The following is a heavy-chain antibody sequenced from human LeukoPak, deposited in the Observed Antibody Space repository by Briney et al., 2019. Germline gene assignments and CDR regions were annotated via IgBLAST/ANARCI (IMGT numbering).Heavy chain of an antibody. Sequence: GASVKVSCKASGYTFTSYGISWVRQAPGQGLEWMGWMSAYNGNTNYAQKLQGRVTMTTDTSTSTAYMELRSLRSDDTAVYYCARDPYTYDSSGYLYPRDYWGQGTLVTVSS. CDR3: ARDPYTYDSSGYLYPRDY. V-gene: IGHV1-18*01. J-gene: IGHJ4*02. D-gene: IGHD3-22*01. CDR2: MSAYNGNT. CDR1: GYTFTSYG.